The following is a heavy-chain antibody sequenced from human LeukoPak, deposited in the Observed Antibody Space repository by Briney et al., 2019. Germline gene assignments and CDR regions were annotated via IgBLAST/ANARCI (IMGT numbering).Heavy chain of an antibody. CDR3: ARAGSGYSFDN. CDR2: ISNSGST. J-gene: IGHJ4*02. D-gene: IGHD3-22*01. V-gene: IGHV4-59*01. Sequence: SETLSLTCTVSGGSISSYYWSWIRQPPGKGLEWIGYISNSGSTDNNPSLKSRLTMSIDTSKNQFSLRLNSVTAADTAVYYCARAGSGYSFDNWGQGKLVTVSS. CDR1: GGSISSYY.